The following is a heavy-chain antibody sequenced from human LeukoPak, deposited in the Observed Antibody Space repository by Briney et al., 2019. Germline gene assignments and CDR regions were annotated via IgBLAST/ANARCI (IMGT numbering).Heavy chain of an antibody. CDR1: GGSISSYY. Sequence: SETLSLTCTVSGGSISSYYWSWIRQPPGKGLEWIGSIYYTGNTYYNASLKSRVTISIDTSKNQISLRLTSVTATDTAMYYCARQTGSGLFTLPGGQGTLVTVSS. CDR2: IYYTGNT. V-gene: IGHV4-59*04. D-gene: IGHD3/OR15-3a*01. CDR3: ARQTGSGLFTLP. J-gene: IGHJ4*02.